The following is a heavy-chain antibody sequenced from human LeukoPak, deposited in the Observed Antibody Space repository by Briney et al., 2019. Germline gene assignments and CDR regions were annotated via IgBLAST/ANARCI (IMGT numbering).Heavy chain of an antibody. CDR2: INPNSGGT. D-gene: IGHD2-2*01. CDR3: ARDARHRYCSSTSCYRGWFDP. V-gene: IGHV1-2*02. CDR1: GYTFTGYY. J-gene: IGHJ5*02. Sequence: ASVKVSCKASGYTFTGYYMHWVRQAPGQGLEWMGWINPNSGGTNYAQKFQGRVTMTRDTSISTAYMELSRLRSDDTAVYYCARDARHRYCSSTSCYRGWFDPWGQGTLVTVSS.